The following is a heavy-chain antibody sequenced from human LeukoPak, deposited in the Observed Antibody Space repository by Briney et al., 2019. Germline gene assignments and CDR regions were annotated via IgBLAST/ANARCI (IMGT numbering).Heavy chain of an antibody. Sequence: GGSLRLSCAASGFTFSSYSMNWVRLAPGKGLEWVSYISSSSSTIYYADSVKGRFTISRDNAKNSLYLQMNSLRAEDTAVYYCARTNTHEIAAAGSSFDYWGQGTLVTVSS. D-gene: IGHD6-13*01. CDR2: ISSSSSTI. CDR3: ARTNTHEIAAAGSSFDY. CDR1: GFTFSSYS. J-gene: IGHJ4*02. V-gene: IGHV3-48*04.